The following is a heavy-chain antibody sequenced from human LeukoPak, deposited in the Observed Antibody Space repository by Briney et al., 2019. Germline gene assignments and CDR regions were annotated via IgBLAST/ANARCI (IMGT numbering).Heavy chain of an antibody. D-gene: IGHD3-3*01. CDR3: ARGPKITIFGVVIRYYFDY. CDR2: INHSGST. CDR1: GGSNSSSNW. J-gene: IGHJ4*02. V-gene: IGHV4-4*02. Sequence: PSETLSLTCAVSGGSNSSSNWWSWVRQPPGKGLEWIGEINHSGSTNYNPSLKSRVTISVDTSKNQFSLKLSSVTAADTAVYYCARGPKITIFGVVIRYYFDYWGQGTLVTVSS.